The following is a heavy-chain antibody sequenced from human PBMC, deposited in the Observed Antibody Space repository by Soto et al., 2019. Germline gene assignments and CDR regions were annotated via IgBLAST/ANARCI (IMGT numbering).Heavy chain of an antibody. V-gene: IGHV1-46*01. D-gene: IGHD2-21*01. CDR3: ARDVVAFCGGDCYFGMDV. CDR1: GYTFITFY. Sequence: QVQLVQSGAEVKKPGASVKFSCKASGYTFITFYIHWVRQAPGQGLEWMGVINPSAGSTGYAQNFQGRLTMTRDTSTSTVYMELTSLRSEDTAVYYCARDVVAFCGGDCYFGMDVWGQGTTVTVSS. J-gene: IGHJ6*02. CDR2: INPSAGST.